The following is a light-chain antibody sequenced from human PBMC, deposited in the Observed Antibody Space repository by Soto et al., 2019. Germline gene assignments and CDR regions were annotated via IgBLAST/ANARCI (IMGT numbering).Light chain of an antibody. CDR3: QHFGISSYT. V-gene: IGKV3-20*01. Sequence: EIVLTQSPGTLSLSPGERATLSCRASQSVNSNYLAWYQQKPGQAPRLLMYDASTRAIGIPDRFSGSGSGTDFGLTISILEPEDFAVYYCQHFGISSYTFGQGTKLEIK. CDR1: QSVNSNY. CDR2: DAS. J-gene: IGKJ2*01.